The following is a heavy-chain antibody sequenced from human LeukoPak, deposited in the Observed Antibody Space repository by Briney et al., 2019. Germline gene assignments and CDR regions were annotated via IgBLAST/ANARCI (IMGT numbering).Heavy chain of an antibody. CDR2: INHSGST. V-gene: IGHV4-34*01. CDR1: GGSFSGYY. Sequence: SETLSLTCAVYGGSFSGYYWSWIRHPPRKGLEWIGEINHSGSTNYHPSLKSRVTISLDTSKNQYSLNLSAVTAADTAVYYCAGNYGHDDLWGQGTLVTVSS. J-gene: IGHJ5*02. CDR3: AGNYGHDDL. D-gene: IGHD3-10*01.